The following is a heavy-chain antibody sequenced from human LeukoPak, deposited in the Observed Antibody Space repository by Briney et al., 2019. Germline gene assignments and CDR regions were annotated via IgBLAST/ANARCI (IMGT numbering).Heavy chain of an antibody. D-gene: IGHD6-19*01. CDR1: GHTFTGYY. CDR3: ARDLEGAVAPDYYFDY. Sequence: VASVKVSCKASGHTFTGYYMHWVRQAPGQGLEWMGWINANSGDTNYAQKFQGRVTMTRDTSISTAYMELSRLRSDDTAVYYCARDLEGAVAPDYYFDYWGQGTLVTASS. CDR2: INANSGDT. J-gene: IGHJ4*02. V-gene: IGHV1-2*02.